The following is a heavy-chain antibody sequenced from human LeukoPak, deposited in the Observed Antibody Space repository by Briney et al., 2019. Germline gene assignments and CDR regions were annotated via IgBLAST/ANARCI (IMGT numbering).Heavy chain of an antibody. Sequence: GGSLRRSCAASGFTFRSYGMHWVRQAPGKGLEWVALISYNGINKYYADSLKGRFTVSRDNSKNTLYLQMNSLRAEDTAVYYCAKDYDSLDYWGQGTLVTVSS. D-gene: IGHD3-3*01. CDR1: GFTFRSYG. V-gene: IGHV3-30*18. CDR2: ISYNGINK. CDR3: AKDYDSLDY. J-gene: IGHJ4*02.